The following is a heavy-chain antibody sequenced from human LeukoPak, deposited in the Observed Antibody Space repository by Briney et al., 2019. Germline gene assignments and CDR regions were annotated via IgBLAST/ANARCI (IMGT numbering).Heavy chain of an antibody. J-gene: IGHJ4*02. D-gene: IGHD2-2*02. Sequence: GASVKVSCKASGYTFTIYYMHWVRQAPGQGLEWMGWINPNGGGTSYARRFQGRVIMTRDTSISTAYMELSRLTSDDTAVYYCARNPAYCTSTSCYNDYWGQGTLVTVSS. V-gene: IGHV1-2*02. CDR3: ARNPAYCTSTSCYNDY. CDR2: INPNGGGT. CDR1: GYTFTIYY.